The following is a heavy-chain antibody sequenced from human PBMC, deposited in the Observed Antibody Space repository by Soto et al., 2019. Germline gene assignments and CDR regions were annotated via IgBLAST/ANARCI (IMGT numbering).Heavy chain of an antibody. CDR2: INHTGVT. Sequence: PSETLSLPCAVYGGSVNGYYCNWIRQPPWKGLEWIGEINHTGVTHYNPSLKSRVTMSVDTSKNQFSLRLSSVTAADTAIYYCATRITVFGLLIPPFDPCRRGTPVIVS. CDR1: GGSVNGYY. CDR3: ATRITVFGLLIPPFDP. D-gene: IGHD3-3*01. J-gene: IGHJ5*02. V-gene: IGHV4-34*01.